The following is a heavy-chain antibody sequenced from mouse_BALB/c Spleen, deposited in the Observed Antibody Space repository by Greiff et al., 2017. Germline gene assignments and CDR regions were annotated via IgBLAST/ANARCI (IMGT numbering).Heavy chain of an antibody. CDR1: GYTFTSYW. J-gene: IGHJ2*01. D-gene: IGHD1-1*01. Sequence: VQLVESGAELARPGASVTLSCKASGYTFTSYWMQWVKQRPGQGLEWIGAIYPGGGGTSYTPTFKGQATLTADKSSSTAYMQLSSLASDDSAVYYCARANYYCSPFDYWGQGTTLTVSS. V-gene: IGHV1-87*01. CDR3: ARANYYCSPFDY. CDR2: IYPGGGGT.